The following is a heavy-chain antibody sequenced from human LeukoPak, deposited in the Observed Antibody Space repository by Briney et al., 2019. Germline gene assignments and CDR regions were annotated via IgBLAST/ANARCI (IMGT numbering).Heavy chain of an antibody. J-gene: IGHJ4*02. D-gene: IGHD4/OR15-4a*01. CDR1: GFTFSSYW. Sequence: PGGSLRLSCAASGFTFSSYWMSWVRQAPGKGLEWVANIKQDGSEKYYVDSVKGRFTISRDNAKNSLYLPMNSLRAEDTAVYYCAREDDYGYFDYWGQGTLVTVSS. CDR2: IKQDGSEK. CDR3: AREDDYGYFDY. V-gene: IGHV3-7*01.